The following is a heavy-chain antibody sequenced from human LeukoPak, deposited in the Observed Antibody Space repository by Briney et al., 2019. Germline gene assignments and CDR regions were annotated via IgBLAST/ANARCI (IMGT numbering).Heavy chain of an antibody. V-gene: IGHV3-30*18. CDR3: VKPQYCGDRCSNWFDP. J-gene: IGHJ5*02. D-gene: IGHD2-21*01. CDR1: GFAFSSYG. Sequence: GGSLRLSCAASGFAFSSYGMHWIRQSPDKGLEWVAVILYDGIDKYYADSVKGRFTISRDNSKNTLYLQMNSLRTEDTAVYYCVKPQYCGDRCSNWFDPWGQGTLVIVSS. CDR2: ILYDGIDK.